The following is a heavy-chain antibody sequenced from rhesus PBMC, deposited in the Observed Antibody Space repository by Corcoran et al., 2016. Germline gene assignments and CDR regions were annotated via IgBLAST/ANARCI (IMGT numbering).Heavy chain of an antibody. J-gene: IGHJ3*01. Sequence: QVQLQQWGEGLVQPSETLSLTCAVYGGSISSNYWSWIRQPPGKGLEWMGRIRSGGRPNYNPSLKSRVTISIDTSKNQVCLKLSSVTAADTAVYYCASTYSSGWYDAFDFWGQGLRVTVSS. V-gene: IGHV4-160*01. D-gene: IGHD6-31*01. CDR1: GGSISSNY. CDR3: ASTYSSGWYDAFDF. CDR2: IRSGGRP.